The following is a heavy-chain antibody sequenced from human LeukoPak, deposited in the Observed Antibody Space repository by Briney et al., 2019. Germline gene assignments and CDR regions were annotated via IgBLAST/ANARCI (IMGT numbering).Heavy chain of an antibody. V-gene: IGHV4-59*01. CDR2: IYYTGST. Sequence: SETLSLTCTISGGSISSYYWSWIRQPPGKGLEWIGYIYYTGSTNHNPSLKSRVTISVDTSKNQFSLKLSSVTAADTAVYYCARVGYYASGNYYNDRGAFDYWGQGTLVIVSS. CDR1: GGSISSYY. J-gene: IGHJ4*02. D-gene: IGHD3-10*01. CDR3: ARVGYYASGNYYNDRGAFDY.